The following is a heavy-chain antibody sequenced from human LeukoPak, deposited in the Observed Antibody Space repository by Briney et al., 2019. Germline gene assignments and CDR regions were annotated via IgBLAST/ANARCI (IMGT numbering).Heavy chain of an antibody. Sequence: PSETLSLTCTVSGGSISSYYWSWIRQPPGKGLEWIGYIYYSGSTNYNPSLKSRVTISVDTSKNQFSLKLSSVTAADTAVYYCAKRYYSSTSCLFDYWGQGTLVTVSS. CDR2: IYYSGST. D-gene: IGHD2-2*01. J-gene: IGHJ4*02. CDR1: GGSISSYY. CDR3: AKRYYSSTSCLFDY. V-gene: IGHV4-59*08.